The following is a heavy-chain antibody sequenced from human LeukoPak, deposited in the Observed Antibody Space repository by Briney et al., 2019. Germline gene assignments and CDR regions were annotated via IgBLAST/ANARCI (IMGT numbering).Heavy chain of an antibody. J-gene: IGHJ4*02. CDR2: TYYRSKWYN. Sequence: SQTLSLTCVVSGDSVSSKNGAWNWIRQSPSRGLEWLGRTYYRSKWYNDYAESMEGRMTISQDASKNQYSLHLNSVTPDDTAVYYCARDFGTTGWHTFDYWGQGTLVTVSS. V-gene: IGHV6-1*01. D-gene: IGHD6-19*01. CDR1: GDSVSSKNGA. CDR3: ARDFGTTGWHTFDY.